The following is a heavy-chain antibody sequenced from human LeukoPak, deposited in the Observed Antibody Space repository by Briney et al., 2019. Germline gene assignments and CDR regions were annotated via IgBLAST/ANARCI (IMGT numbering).Heavy chain of an antibody. Sequence: PGGSLRLSCAASGFTFSSYWMSWVRQAPGKGLEWVATIRQDGSQKYYVDSVKGRFTISRDNAKNSLYLQMNSLRAEDTAVYYCARDWHPYYFDYWGQGTLVTVSS. V-gene: IGHV3-7*03. CDR2: IRQDGSQK. CDR1: GFTFSSYW. CDR3: ARDWHPYYFDY. J-gene: IGHJ4*02.